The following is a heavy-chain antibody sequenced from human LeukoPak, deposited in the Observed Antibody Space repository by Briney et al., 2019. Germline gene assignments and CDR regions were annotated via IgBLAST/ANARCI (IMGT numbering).Heavy chain of an antibody. J-gene: IGHJ4*02. Sequence: PGGSLRLSCAASGFTFSSYGMHWVRQAPGKGLEWVAFIRYDGSNKYYADSVKGRFTISRDNSKNTLYLQMNSLSAEDTAVYYCAKDLGRRFDYWGQGTLVTVSS. D-gene: IGHD2-15*01. CDR1: GFTFSSYG. CDR3: AKDLGRRFDY. V-gene: IGHV3-30*02. CDR2: IRYDGSNK.